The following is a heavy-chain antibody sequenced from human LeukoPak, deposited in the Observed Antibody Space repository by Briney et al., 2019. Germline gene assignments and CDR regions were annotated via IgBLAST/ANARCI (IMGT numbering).Heavy chain of an antibody. CDR3: ARDSSGWYHWFDP. J-gene: IGHJ5*02. D-gene: IGHD6-19*01. CDR2: ISISGSTI. V-gene: IGHV3-48*03. Sequence: GGSLRLSCAASGFTFRSYEMNWVRQAPGKGLEWVSYISISGSTIYYADSVKGRFTISRDNAKNSLYLQMNSLRAEDTAVYYCARDSSGWYHWFDPWGQGTLVTVSS. CDR1: GFTFRSYE.